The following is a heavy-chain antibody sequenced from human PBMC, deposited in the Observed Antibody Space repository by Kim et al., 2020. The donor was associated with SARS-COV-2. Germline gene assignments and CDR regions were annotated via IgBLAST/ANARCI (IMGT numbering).Heavy chain of an antibody. J-gene: IGHJ4*02. V-gene: IGHV3-23*01. CDR1: GFTFSSYA. CDR2: ISTTGTAT. CDR3: AKESPYGVNRLYYFDY. Sequence: GGSLRLSCTTSGFTFSSYAMGWVRQAPGKGLEWVSSISTTGTATYYAASVKGRFTISRDNSKNTLFLQMNSLTAEDTALYFCAKESPYGVNRLYYFDYWGRGTLVTVSS. D-gene: IGHD3-10*01.